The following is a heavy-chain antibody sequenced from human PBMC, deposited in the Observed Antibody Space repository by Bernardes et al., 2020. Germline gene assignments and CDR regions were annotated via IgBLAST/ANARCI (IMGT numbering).Heavy chain of an antibody. CDR1: GGSISSYY. CDR3: ARDFDDLYSGYGAAFDI. V-gene: IGHV4-59*01. Sequence: SETLSLTCTVSGGSISSYYWSWIRQPPGKGLEWIGYIYYSGSTNYNPSLKSRVTISVDTSKNQFSLKLSSVTAADTAVYYCARDFDDLYSGYGAAFDIWGQGTMVTVSS. J-gene: IGHJ3*02. CDR2: IYYSGST. D-gene: IGHD5-12*01.